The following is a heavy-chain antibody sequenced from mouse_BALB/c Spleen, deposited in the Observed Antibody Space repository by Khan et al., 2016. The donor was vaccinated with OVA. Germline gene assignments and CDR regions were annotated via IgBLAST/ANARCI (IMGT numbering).Heavy chain of an antibody. CDR3: ARTARIKY. CDR1: GYSITSGYG. D-gene: IGHD1-2*01. CDR2: ISYSGST. J-gene: IGHJ2*01. V-gene: IGHV3-2*02. Sequence: EVQLQESGPGLVKPSQSLSLTCTVTGYSITSGYGRNWIRQFPGNKLECMGYISYSGSTNYNPPLKSRISITRDTSKNQFFLQLNSVTTEDTATYYCARTARIKYWGQGTTLTVSS.